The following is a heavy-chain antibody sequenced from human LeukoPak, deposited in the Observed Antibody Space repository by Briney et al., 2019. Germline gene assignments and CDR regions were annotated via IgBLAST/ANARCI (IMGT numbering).Heavy chain of an antibody. D-gene: IGHD3-10*01. CDR3: ARDRNGWFGELLSFDY. J-gene: IGHJ4*02. CDR1: GFTFSSYS. Sequence: GGSLRLSCAASGFTFSSYSMNWARQAPGKGLEWVSSISNSSSYIYYADSVKGRFTISRDNAKSSLYLQMNSLRAEDTAVYYCARDRNGWFGELLSFDYWGQGTLVTVSS. CDR2: ISNSSSYI. V-gene: IGHV3-21*01.